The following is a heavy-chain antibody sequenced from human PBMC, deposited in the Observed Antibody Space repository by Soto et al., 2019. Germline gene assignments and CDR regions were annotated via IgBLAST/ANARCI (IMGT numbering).Heavy chain of an antibody. D-gene: IGHD2-21*02. J-gene: IGHJ4*02. CDR3: ARQRTTVVTQAYFDH. CDR1: GESISSSSYY. Sequence: SETLSLTCIVSGESISSSSYYWGWIRQPPGKGLEWIGSIYYSGRTYYNPSFKCQVTISIDTSKNQFSLKLSSVTATDTAVYYCARQRTTVVTQAYFDHWGQGALVTVSS. CDR2: IYYSGRT. V-gene: IGHV4-39*01.